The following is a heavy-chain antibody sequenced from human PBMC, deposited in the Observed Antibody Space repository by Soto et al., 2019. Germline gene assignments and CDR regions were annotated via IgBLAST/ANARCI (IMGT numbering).Heavy chain of an antibody. CDR2: TSNSGST. Sequence: QVQLQESGPGLVKPSQTLSLTCTVSGGSITSSGYYWSWIRQHPGEGLEWIGFTSNSGSTSYNPDTTTRVTVSVDTSSNQFSLNLTFVTAADTAVYYCARGGGSTKVDYWGQGTVVTVPP. CDR1: GGSITSSGYY. J-gene: IGHJ4*02. V-gene: IGHV4-31*03. CDR3: ARGGGSTKVDY. D-gene: IGHD2-2*01.